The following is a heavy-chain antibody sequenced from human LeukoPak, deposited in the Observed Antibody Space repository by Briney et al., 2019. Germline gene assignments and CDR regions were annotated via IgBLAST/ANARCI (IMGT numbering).Heavy chain of an antibody. J-gene: IGHJ4*02. CDR3: ASGVVFDF. Sequence: GGSLRLSCAASGVTFRNYCMSWVRQAPGKGLECVASINQDGSERYYVDSVTGRFTISRDNSKNLVYMQMNTLRAEDTSIYYCASGVVFDFWGQGILVTVSS. D-gene: IGHD3-3*01. V-gene: IGHV3-7*03. CDR2: INQDGSER. CDR1: GVTFRNYC.